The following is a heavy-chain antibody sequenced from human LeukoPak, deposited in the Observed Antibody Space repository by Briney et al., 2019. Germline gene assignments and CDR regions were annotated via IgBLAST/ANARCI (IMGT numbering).Heavy chain of an antibody. J-gene: IGHJ4*02. CDR3: ARDPAAAGEVY. CDR2: IYYSGST. D-gene: IGHD6-13*01. V-gene: IGHV4-39*07. Sequence: PSQTLSLTCTVSGGSISSSSYYWGWLRQPPGKGLEWIGSIYYSGSTYYNPSLKSRVTISVDTSKNQFSLKLSSVTAADTAVYYCARDPAAAGEVYWGQGTLVTVSS. CDR1: GGSISSSSYY.